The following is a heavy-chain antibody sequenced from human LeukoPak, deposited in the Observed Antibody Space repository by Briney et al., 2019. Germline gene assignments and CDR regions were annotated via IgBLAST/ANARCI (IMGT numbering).Heavy chain of an antibody. Sequence: GGSLRLSCAASGFTFSSYSMNWVRQAPGKGLVWVSYISSSSSTIYYADSVKGRLTISRDNAKNSLYLQMNSLRAEDTAVYYCARTLLYYYDSSGLHPWGQGTLVTVSS. CDR3: ARTLLYYYDSSGLHP. V-gene: IGHV3-48*01. CDR2: ISSSSSTI. D-gene: IGHD3-22*01. J-gene: IGHJ5*02. CDR1: GFTFSSYS.